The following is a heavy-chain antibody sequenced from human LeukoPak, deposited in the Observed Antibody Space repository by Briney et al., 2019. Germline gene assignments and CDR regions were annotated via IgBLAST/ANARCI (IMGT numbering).Heavy chain of an antibody. CDR3: AKSRGIYDNSGWRTFDY. J-gene: IGHJ4*02. Sequence: PGGSLRLSCAASGFTFNIYTMSWVRQAPGKGLEWVSVTSDNGGSTYYADSVKGRFTISRDNSKNTLYLQMNSLRAEDTAIYYCAKSRGIYDNSGWRTFDYWGQGTLVTVSS. D-gene: IGHD6-19*01. V-gene: IGHV3-23*01. CDR2: TSDNGGST. CDR1: GFTFNIYT.